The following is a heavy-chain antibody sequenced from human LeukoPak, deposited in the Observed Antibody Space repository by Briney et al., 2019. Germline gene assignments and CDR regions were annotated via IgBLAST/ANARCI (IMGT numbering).Heavy chain of an antibody. CDR3: ARDRGYCSGGSCRGRGYNWFDP. CDR1: GGSISSYY. J-gene: IGHJ5*02. D-gene: IGHD2-15*01. CDR2: IYTSGST. Sequence: SETLSLTCTVSGGSISSYYWSWIRQPAGKGLEWIGRIYTSGSTNYNPSLKSRVTMSVDTSKNQFSLKLSSVTAADTAVYYCARDRGYCSGGSCRGRGYNWFDPWGQGTLVTVSS. V-gene: IGHV4-4*07.